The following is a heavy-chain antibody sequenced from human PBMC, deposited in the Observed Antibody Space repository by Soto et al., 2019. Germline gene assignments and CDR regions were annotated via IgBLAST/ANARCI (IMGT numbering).Heavy chain of an antibody. J-gene: IGHJ6*02. D-gene: IGHD1-20*01. CDR1: GYTFTSYY. V-gene: IGHV1-46*01. CDR2: INPSGGST. Sequence: ASVKVSCKASGYTFTSYYMHWVRQAPGQGLEWMGIINPSGGSTSYAQKFQGRVTMTRDTSTSTVYMELSSLRSEDTAVYYCARDGYITGTYYYGMDVWGQGTTVTVSS. CDR3: ARDGYITGTYYYGMDV.